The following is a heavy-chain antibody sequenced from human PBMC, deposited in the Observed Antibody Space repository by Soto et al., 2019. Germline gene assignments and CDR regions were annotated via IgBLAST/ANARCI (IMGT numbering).Heavy chain of an antibody. J-gene: IGHJ4*02. CDR2: ISYDGSNK. D-gene: IGHD6-6*01. CDR3: AKVSGEQLALPDY. Sequence: GGSLRLSCAASGFTFSSYGMHWVRQAPGKGLEWVAVISYDGSNKYYADSVKGRFTISRDNSKNTLYLQMNSLRAEDTAVYYCAKVSGEQLALPDYWGQGTLVTVSS. CDR1: GFTFSSYG. V-gene: IGHV3-30*18.